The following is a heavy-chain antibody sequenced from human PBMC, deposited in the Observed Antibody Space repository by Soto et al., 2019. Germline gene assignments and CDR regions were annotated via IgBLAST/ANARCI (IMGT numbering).Heavy chain of an antibody. J-gene: IGHJ5*02. V-gene: IGHV4-31*03. CDR1: GDSISRGFHY. CDR3: ARYSSSPNWFDP. D-gene: IGHD6-13*01. Sequence: QVQLQEAGPGLVKPSQTLSLTCSVSGDSISRGFHYWSWIRQPPGKGLEWIGHTYYSGSTYYNPSLKSRVAISVDTSKNQFSLKLNSITAADTAVYYCARYSSSPNWFDPWGQGTLVTVSS. CDR2: TYYSGST.